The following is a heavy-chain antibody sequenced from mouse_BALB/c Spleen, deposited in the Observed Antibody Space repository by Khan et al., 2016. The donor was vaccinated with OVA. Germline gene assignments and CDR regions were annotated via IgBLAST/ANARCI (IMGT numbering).Heavy chain of an antibody. CDR3: ARSRWLLPAMDY. J-gene: IGHJ4*01. CDR1: GYTFTNYG. CDR2: INTNTGEP. D-gene: IGHD2-3*01. Sequence: QIQLVQSGPELKKPGETVKISCKASGYTFTNYGMNWVKQAPGKGLKWMGWINTNTGEPTYVEEFKGRFAFSLETSAGTAYLQINNLKNDDTATYFCARSRWLLPAMDYWGQGTSVTVSS. V-gene: IGHV9-3*02.